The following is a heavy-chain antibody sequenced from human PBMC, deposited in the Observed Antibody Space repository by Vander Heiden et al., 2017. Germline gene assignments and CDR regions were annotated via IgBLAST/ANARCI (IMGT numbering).Heavy chain of an antibody. J-gene: IGHJ2*01. V-gene: IGHV2-5*01. Sequence: QITLNDSGPSLVIPTQTLTLTFTFSGFSPMPSAVGVPCLLPPPGKAPEWLALIYWNDLKRYSPSLNNRLFITMDTSKDPVVLTMTNMDPLDTATYYCAYHYWFFHVWGRGTLVTVSS. CDR1: GFSPMPSAVG. CDR3: AYHYWFFHV. CDR2: IYWNDLK.